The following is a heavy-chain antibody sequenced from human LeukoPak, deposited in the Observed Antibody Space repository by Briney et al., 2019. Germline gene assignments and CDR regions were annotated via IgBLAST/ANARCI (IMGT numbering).Heavy chain of an antibody. D-gene: IGHD2-2*01. CDR1: GGSFSDYY. J-gene: IGHJ5*02. CDR2: INHSGST. V-gene: IGHV4-34*01. Sequence: PSETLSLTCAVYGGSFSDYYWSWIRQPPGKGLEWIGEINHSGSTNYNPSLKSRVTISLDTSKNQFSLRLSSVTAAGTAMYYCARGGGPSADDNCFDPWGQGTLVTVSS. CDR3: ARGGGPSADDNCFDP.